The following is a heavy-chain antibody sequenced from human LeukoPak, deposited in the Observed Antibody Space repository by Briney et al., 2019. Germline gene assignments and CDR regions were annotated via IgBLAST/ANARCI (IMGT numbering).Heavy chain of an antibody. CDR3: ARLINKPIAATGTGPFDH. CDR2: INHSGST. Sequence: KASETLSLTCAVYGGSFSGYYWSWIRQPPGKGLEWIGEINHSGSTNYNPSLKSRVTISVDTSKNQFSLKLSSVTAADTAVYYCARLINKPIAATGTGPFDHWGQGTLVTVSS. CDR1: GGSFSGYY. D-gene: IGHD6-13*01. V-gene: IGHV4-34*01. J-gene: IGHJ4*02.